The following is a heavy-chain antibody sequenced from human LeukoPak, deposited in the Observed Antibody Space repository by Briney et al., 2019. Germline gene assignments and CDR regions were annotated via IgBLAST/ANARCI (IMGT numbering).Heavy chain of an antibody. V-gene: IGHV3-21*01. D-gene: IGHD5-12*01. Sequence: GGSLRLSCAASGFTLSSYSMNWVRQAPGKGLEWVSSISTSSTYIYYADSLKGRFTISRDNAKNSLYLQMNSLRAEDTAVYYCARAVGGGYEDYWGQGTLVTVSS. J-gene: IGHJ4*02. CDR3: ARAVGGGYEDY. CDR1: GFTLSSYS. CDR2: ISTSSTYI.